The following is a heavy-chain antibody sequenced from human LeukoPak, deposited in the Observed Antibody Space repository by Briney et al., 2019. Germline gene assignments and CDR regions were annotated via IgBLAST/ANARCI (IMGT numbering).Heavy chain of an antibody. D-gene: IGHD3-9*01. CDR1: GYTFTSYY. CDR3: ARGLRYFDWSYAFDI. Sequence: GASVKVSCKASGYTFTSYYMHWVRQAPGQGLEWMGIINPSGGSTSYAQKFQGRVTMTRNTSISTAYMELSSLRSEDTAVYYCARGLRYFDWSYAFDIWGQGTMVTVSS. J-gene: IGHJ3*02. CDR2: INPSGGST. V-gene: IGHV1-46*01.